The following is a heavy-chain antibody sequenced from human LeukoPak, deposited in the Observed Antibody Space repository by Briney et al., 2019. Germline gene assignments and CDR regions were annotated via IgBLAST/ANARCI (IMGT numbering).Heavy chain of an antibody. CDR3: AIAKGELWLNRATLY. CDR2: ISGSGGST. D-gene: IGHD5-18*01. Sequence: PGGSLRLSCAASGFTFSSYAMSWVRQAPGKGLEWVSAISGSGGSTYYADSVKGRFTISRDNSKNTLYLQMNSLRAEDTAVYYCAIAKGELWLNRATLYWGQGTLVTVSS. V-gene: IGHV3-23*01. J-gene: IGHJ4*02. CDR1: GFTFSSYA.